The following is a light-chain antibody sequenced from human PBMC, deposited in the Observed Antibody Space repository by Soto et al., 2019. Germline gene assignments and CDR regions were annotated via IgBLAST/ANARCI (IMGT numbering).Light chain of an antibody. CDR3: HQYGSSPQT. J-gene: IGKJ4*01. CDR2: GTT. Sequence: EIVLTQSPGTVSLSPGETASLSCRASQTVSGSYLAWYQQKPGQAPRLLIYGTTSRATGVPDRFSGGGSGTAFTLTISGLEPEDFALYNCHQYGSSPQTFGGGTKVEIK. V-gene: IGKV3-20*01. CDR1: QTVSGSY.